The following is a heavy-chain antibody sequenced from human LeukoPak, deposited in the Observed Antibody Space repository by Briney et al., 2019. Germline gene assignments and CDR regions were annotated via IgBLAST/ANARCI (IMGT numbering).Heavy chain of an antibody. Sequence: GGSLRLSCAASGFTFSSYAMSWVRQAPGEGLEWVSAISGSGGSTYYADSVKGRFTISRDNSKNTLYLQMNSLRAEDTAVYYCAKNYYYYYGMDVWGQGTTVTVSS. CDR1: GFTFSSYA. J-gene: IGHJ6*02. CDR2: ISGSGGST. V-gene: IGHV3-23*01. CDR3: AKNYYYYYGMDV.